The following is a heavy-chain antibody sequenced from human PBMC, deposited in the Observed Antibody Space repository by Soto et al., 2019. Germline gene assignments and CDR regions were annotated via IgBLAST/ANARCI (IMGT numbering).Heavy chain of an antibody. J-gene: IGHJ4*02. CDR3: AKRFYAVDD. D-gene: IGHD3-10*01. CDR1: GFTFSSCA. CDR2: ISGSGGST. V-gene: IGHV3-23*01. Sequence: PGLSLRRSCAASGFTFSSCAMSLVRQAPGKGLEWVSAISGSGGSTYYADSVKGRFNISRDNSKNTLYLQMNSLRAEDTAVYHCAKRFYAVDDWGEGIQVTVSS.